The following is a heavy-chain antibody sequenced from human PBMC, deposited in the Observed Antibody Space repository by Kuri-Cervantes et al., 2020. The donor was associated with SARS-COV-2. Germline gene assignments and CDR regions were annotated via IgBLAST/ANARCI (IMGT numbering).Heavy chain of an antibody. V-gene: IGHV3-48*03. CDR2: ISSSGSTI. CDR3: ARDNELLNRPPYYYYGMDV. J-gene: IGHJ6*02. CDR1: GFTFSSYE. Sequence: GGSLRLSCAASGFTFSSYEMDWVRQAPGKGLEWVSYISSSGSTIYYADPVKGRFTISRDNAKNSLYLQMNSLRAEDTAVYYCARDNELLNRPPYYYYGMDVWGQGTTVTVSS. D-gene: IGHD2-15*01.